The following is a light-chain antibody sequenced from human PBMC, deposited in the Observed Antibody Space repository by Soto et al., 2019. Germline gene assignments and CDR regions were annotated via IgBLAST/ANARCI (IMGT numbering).Light chain of an antibody. CDR3: QQYGSSGT. J-gene: IGKJ1*01. CDR2: GAS. V-gene: IGKV3-20*01. Sequence: EIVLTQSPATLSSSTGERATLSFRASQHIWSYLSWYQQKPGQAPRLLIYGASNRATGIPDRFSGSGSGTDFTLTISRLEPEDFAVYYCQQYGSSGTFGQGTKVDIK. CDR1: QHIWSY.